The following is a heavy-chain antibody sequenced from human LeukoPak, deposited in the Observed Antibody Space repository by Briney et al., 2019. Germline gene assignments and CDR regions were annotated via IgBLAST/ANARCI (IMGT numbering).Heavy chain of an antibody. CDR1: GFTFSSYA. Sequence: PGGFLRLPCAASGFTFSSYAMHWVRQAPGKGLEWVAVISYDGSNKYYADSVKGRFTISRDNSKNTLYLQMNSLRAEDTAVYYCARDSVWGSYRFMYYFDYWGQGTLVTVSS. CDR3: ARDSVWGSYRFMYYFDY. D-gene: IGHD3-16*02. CDR2: ISYDGSNK. J-gene: IGHJ4*02. V-gene: IGHV3-30-3*01.